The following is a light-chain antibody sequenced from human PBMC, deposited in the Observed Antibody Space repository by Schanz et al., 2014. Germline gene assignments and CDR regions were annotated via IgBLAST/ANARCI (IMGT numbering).Light chain of an antibody. J-gene: IGLJ2*01. Sequence: QSALTQPRSVSGSPGQSVTISCTGTSSDVGGYNSVSWFQQHPGRAPTLMIYDVSKRPSGVPDRFSGSKSGNTASLTVSGLQAEDEADYYCSSYAGSNNVVFGGGTKLTVL. CDR3: SSYAGSNNVV. CDR2: DVS. CDR1: SSDVGGYNS. V-gene: IGLV2-11*01.